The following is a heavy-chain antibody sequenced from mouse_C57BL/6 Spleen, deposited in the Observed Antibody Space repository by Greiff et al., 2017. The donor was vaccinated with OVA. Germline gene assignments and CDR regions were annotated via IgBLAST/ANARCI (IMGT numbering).Heavy chain of an antibody. J-gene: IGHJ3*01. CDR3: EREGAIYDGYAFAY. D-gene: IGHD2-3*01. Sequence: QVQLQQPGTELVKPGASVKLSCKASGYTFTSYWMHWVKQRPGQGLEWIGNINPSNGGTNYNEKFKSKATLTVDKSSSTAYMQLSSLTSEDSAVYYSEREGAIYDGYAFAYWGQGTLVTVSA. CDR1: GYTFTSYW. V-gene: IGHV1-53*01. CDR2: INPSNGGT.